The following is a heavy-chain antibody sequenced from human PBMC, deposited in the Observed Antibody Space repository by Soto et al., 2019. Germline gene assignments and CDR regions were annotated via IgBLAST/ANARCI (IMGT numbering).Heavy chain of an antibody. CDR1: GGSFSGYY. Sequence: SETLSLTCAVYGGSFSGYYWSWVRQPPGKGLEWIGEINHSGSTNYNPSLKSRVTISVDTSKNQFSLKLSSVTAADTAVYYCARTGYSSGWYKAAFDIWGQGTMVTVSS. CDR3: ARTGYSSGWYKAAFDI. V-gene: IGHV4-34*01. D-gene: IGHD6-19*01. CDR2: INHSGST. J-gene: IGHJ3*02.